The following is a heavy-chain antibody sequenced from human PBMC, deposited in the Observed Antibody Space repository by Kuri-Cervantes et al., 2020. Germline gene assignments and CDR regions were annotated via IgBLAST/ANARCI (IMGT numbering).Heavy chain of an antibody. Sequence: LSLTCAVSGFTLTSYWMHWVRQAHGKWLVWVSRIHSDGSSTSYADSVTGRFIISRDNAKNTLYLQMNSLRAEDTAVYYCARDLRGGADYWGQGTLVTVSS. V-gene: IGHV3-74*01. CDR3: ARDLRGGADY. D-gene: IGHD3-10*01. CDR1: GFTLTSYW. J-gene: IGHJ4*02. CDR2: IHSDGSST.